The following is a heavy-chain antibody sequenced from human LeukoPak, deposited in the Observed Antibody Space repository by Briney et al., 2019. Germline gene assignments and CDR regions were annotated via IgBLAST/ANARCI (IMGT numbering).Heavy chain of an antibody. CDR2: ISSSSSYI. J-gene: IGHJ4*02. CDR3: ARDGYSSSRGKFDY. Sequence: GGSLRLSCAASGFTFSSYSMNWVRQAPGKGLEWVSSISSSSSYIYYADSVKGRFTISRDNAKNSLYQQMNSLRAEDTAVYYCARDGYSSSRGKFDYWGQGTLVTVSS. V-gene: IGHV3-21*01. CDR1: GFTFSSYS. D-gene: IGHD6-13*01.